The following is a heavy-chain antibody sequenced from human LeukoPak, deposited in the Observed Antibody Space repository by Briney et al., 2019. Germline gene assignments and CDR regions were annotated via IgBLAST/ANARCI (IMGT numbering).Heavy chain of an antibody. CDR2: IWYDGSNK. D-gene: IGHD1/OR15-1a*01. CDR1: GFTFSSYG. CDR3: AKDGLEGTGFHY. V-gene: IGHV3-33*06. J-gene: IGHJ4*02. Sequence: GGSLRLSCAASGFTFSSYGMHWVRQAPGKGLEWVAVIWYDGSNKYYADSVKGRFTISRDNSKNTLYLQMNSLRAEDTAVYYCAKDGLEGTGFHYWGQGTLVTVSP.